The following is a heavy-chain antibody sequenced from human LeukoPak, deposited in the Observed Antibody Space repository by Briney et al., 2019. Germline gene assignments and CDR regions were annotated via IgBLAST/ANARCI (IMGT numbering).Heavy chain of an antibody. CDR3: AKDMGYYDSSGYSTPVDY. J-gene: IGHJ4*02. CDR1: GFTFSSYG. CDR2: VSGSGGST. V-gene: IGHV3-23*01. D-gene: IGHD3-22*01. Sequence: PGGSLRLSCAASGFTFSSYGMSWVRQAPGKGLDWVSAVSGSGGSTNYADSVTGRFTISRDNSKNTLYLQMNSLRAEDTALYYCAKDMGYYDSSGYSTPVDYWGQGTLVTVSS.